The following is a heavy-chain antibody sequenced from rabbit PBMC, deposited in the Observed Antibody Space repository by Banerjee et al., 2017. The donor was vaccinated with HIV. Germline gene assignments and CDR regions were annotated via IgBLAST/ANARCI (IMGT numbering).Heavy chain of an antibody. CDR2: INTSSGNT. CDR3: ARDLAGAIGWNFNL. D-gene: IGHD4-1*01. Sequence: QSLEESGGDLVKPGASLTLTCTASAFSFSNKYVMCWVRQAPGKGLEWIACINTSSGNTVYASWAKGRFTISKTSPTTVTLQMTSLTAADTATYFCARDLAGAIGWNFNLWGPGTLVTVS. J-gene: IGHJ4*01. V-gene: IGHV1S40*01. CDR1: AFSFSNKYV.